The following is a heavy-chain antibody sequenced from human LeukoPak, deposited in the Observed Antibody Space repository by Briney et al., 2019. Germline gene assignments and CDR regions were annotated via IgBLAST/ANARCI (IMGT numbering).Heavy chain of an antibody. CDR2: MHPISGDT. CDR3: ARGRLNGNVDF. CDR1: RYTHPGYD. Sequence: ASVKVSRKTCRYTHPGYDLNGARQAAARGFEWMGWMHPISGDTGYAHNLQGRITITSDSSTATVFMELSSLRSEDTAMYYCARGRLNGNVDFWGQGTLVTVSS. J-gene: IGHJ4*02. V-gene: IGHV1-8*01. D-gene: IGHD1-20*01.